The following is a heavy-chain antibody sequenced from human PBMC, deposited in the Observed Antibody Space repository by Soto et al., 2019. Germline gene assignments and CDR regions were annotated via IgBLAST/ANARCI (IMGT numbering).Heavy chain of an antibody. CDR2: MYYFGSTNY. CDR3: ERHSTDSDWLSQFDY. Sequence: PSETLSLTCTVSGGSMISYYWSWIRQPPGKGLEWIGYMYYFGSTNYNYNPSLKSRVTISVDTSKNQFSLKLSSVTAADTAVYYCERHSTDSDWLSQFDYWGQGTLVTVSS. CDR1: GGSMISYY. J-gene: IGHJ4*02. D-gene: IGHD3-9*01. V-gene: IGHV4-59*08.